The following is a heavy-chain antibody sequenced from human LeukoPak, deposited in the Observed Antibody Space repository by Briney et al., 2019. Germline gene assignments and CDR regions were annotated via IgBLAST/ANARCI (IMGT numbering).Heavy chain of an antibody. CDR1: GGSISSYY. D-gene: IGHD6-6*01. V-gene: IGHV4-59*01. Sequence: SETLSLTCTVSGGSISSYYWSWIRQPPRKGLEWIGYIYYSGSTNYNPSLKSRVTISVDTSKNQFSLKLSSVTAADTAVYYCARIRIAARQGGWFDPWGQGTLVTVSS. CDR3: ARIRIAARQGGWFDP. CDR2: IYYSGST. J-gene: IGHJ5*02.